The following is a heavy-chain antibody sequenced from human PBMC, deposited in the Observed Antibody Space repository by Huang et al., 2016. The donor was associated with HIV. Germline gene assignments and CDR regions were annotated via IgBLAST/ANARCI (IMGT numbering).Heavy chain of an antibody. CDR1: GFTFSTYN. CDR2: MASSSGSI. J-gene: IGHJ3*02. Sequence: EVQLMESGGGLVQSGGSLRLSCAASGFTFSTYNMNWVRQAPGKGLAWVSYMASSSGSIYYAGSVKGRFTISRDNAKNSLYLQMNSLRAEDTAVYYCARFGSYYYGSGSYLDAFDIWGQGTMVTVSS. V-gene: IGHV3-48*01. D-gene: IGHD3-10*01. CDR3: ARFGSYYYGSGSYLDAFDI.